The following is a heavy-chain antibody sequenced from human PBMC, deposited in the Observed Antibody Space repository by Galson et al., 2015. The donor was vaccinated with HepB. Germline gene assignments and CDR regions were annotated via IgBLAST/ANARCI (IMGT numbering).Heavy chain of an antibody. CDR3: ARESGIVVVPAATSTGFDY. Sequence: SLRLSCAASGFTFSDYYMSWIRQAPGKGLEWVSYISSSSSYTNYADSVKGRFTISRDNAKNSLYLQMNSLRAEDTAVYYCARESGIVVVPAATSTGFDYWGQGTLVTVSS. CDR1: GFTFSDYY. V-gene: IGHV3-11*06. D-gene: IGHD2-2*01. J-gene: IGHJ4*02. CDR2: ISSSSSYT.